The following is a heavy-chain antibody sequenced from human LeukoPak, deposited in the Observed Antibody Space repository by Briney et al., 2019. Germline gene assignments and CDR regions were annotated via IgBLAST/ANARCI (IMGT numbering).Heavy chain of an antibody. CDR3: ARGHSFRGGYVSRWLDP. CDR2: IDPSGGST. V-gene: IGHV1-46*01. CDR1: GYTFTSFH. J-gene: IGHJ5*02. Sequence: ASVTVSCKTSGYTFTSFHMHWVRQAPGQGLEWMGMIDPSGGSTTYAQNFQGRVTMTRDTSTNTFYMELSSLRFDDTAIYFCARGHSFRGGYVSRWLDPWAREPWSPSPQ. D-gene: IGHD3-10*01.